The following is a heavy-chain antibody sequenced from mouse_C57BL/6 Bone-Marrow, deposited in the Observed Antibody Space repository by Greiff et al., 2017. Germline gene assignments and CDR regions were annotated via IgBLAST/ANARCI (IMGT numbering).Heavy chain of an antibody. J-gene: IGHJ4*01. CDR1: GFSLTSYG. CDR2: IWSGGST. CDR3: APYDYDGYAMDY. Sequence: VKLMESGPGLVQPSPSLSITCTVSGFSLTSYGVHWVRQPPGKGLEWLGVIWSGGSTDYNAAFISRLSISKDNSKSHVFFKMNSLQADDTAIYYCAPYDYDGYAMDYWGQGTSVTVSS. D-gene: IGHD2-4*01. V-gene: IGHV2-4*01.